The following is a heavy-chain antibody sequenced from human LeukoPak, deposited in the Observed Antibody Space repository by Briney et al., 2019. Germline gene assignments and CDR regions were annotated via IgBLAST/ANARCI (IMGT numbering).Heavy chain of an antibody. D-gene: IGHD3-3*01. V-gene: IGHV3-23*01. CDR3: AKGDDFWSGPCDY. Sequence: GGSLRLSCAASGFTFDDYGMSWVRQAPGKGLEWVSAISGSGGSTYYADSVKGRFTISRDNSKNTLYLQMNSLRAEDTAVYYCAKGDDFWSGPCDYWGQGTLVTVSS. CDR2: ISGSGGST. J-gene: IGHJ4*02. CDR1: GFTFDDYG.